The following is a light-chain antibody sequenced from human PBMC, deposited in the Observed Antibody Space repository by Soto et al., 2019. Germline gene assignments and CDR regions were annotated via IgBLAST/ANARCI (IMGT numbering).Light chain of an antibody. V-gene: IGKV1-5*03. Sequence: DIQLTQSQTFVSASVGDIVTITCRASQGISSWLAWYQQKPGKAPKLLVYQASTLESGVPLRFSGSGSGTEFTLTINSLQSDDFATYYCQQYDSYSWPVGQGAKVAI. CDR3: QQYDSYSWP. J-gene: IGKJ1*01. CDR2: QAS. CDR1: QGISSW.